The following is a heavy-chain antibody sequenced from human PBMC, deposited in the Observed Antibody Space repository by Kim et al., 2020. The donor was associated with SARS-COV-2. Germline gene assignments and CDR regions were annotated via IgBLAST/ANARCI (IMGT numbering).Heavy chain of an antibody. CDR2: IYYSGST. V-gene: IGHV4-39*01. J-gene: IGHJ4*02. CDR3: ARQGRGDYVWGSYRYTGLIDY. Sequence: SETLSLTCTVSGGSISSSSYYWGWIRQPPGKGLEWIGSIYYSGSTYYNPSLKSRVTISVDTSKNQFSLKLSSVTAADTAVYYCARQGRGDYVWGSYRYTGLIDYWGQGTLVTVSS. D-gene: IGHD3-16*02. CDR1: GGSISSSSYY.